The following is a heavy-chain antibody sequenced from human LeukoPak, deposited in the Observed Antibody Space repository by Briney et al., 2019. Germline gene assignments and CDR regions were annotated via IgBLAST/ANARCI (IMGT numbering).Heavy chain of an antibody. V-gene: IGHV4-39*01. D-gene: IGHD6-25*01. Sequence: SETLSLTCSVSGASISSSGNFWAWIRQPPGKGLEWVATTSYNGNTLYNPSLKSRVTISVDTSKNLLFLKLDSVPVTDTAVYYCARQTSGSALDYWGQGSLVTVSS. CDR1: GASISSSGNF. CDR2: TSYNGNT. J-gene: IGHJ4*02. CDR3: ARQTSGSALDY.